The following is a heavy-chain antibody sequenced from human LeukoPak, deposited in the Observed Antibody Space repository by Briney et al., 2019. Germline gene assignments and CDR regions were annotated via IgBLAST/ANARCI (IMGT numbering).Heavy chain of an antibody. CDR3: AKVSNYDFWSGYYNFDY. CDR2: ISGSGGST. V-gene: IGHV3-23*01. J-gene: IGHJ4*02. CDR1: GFTFSSYA. Sequence: GGSLRLSCAASGFTFSSYAMSWVRQAPGKGLEWVPAISGSGGSTYYADSVKGRFTISRDNSKNTLYLQMNSLRAEDTAVYYCAKVSNYDFWSGYYNFDYWGQGTLVTVSS. D-gene: IGHD3-3*01.